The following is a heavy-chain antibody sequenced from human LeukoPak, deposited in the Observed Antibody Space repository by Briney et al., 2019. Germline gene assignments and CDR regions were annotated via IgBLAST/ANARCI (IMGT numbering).Heavy chain of an antibody. D-gene: IGHD2/OR15-2a*01. CDR2: ISWNSGSI. J-gene: IGHJ4*02. Sequence: NPGGSLRLSCAASGFTFDDYAMRWVRQAPGKGLEWVSCISWNSGSIGYADSVKGRFTISRDNAKNSLYTAMNSLRAEDTALYYSARGGTFLNYWGQGTLVTVSS. CDR1: GFTFDDYA. V-gene: IGHV3-9*01. CDR3: ARGGTFLNY.